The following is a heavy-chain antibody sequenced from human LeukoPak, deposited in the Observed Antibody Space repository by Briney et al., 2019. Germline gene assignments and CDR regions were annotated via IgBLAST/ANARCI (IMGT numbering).Heavy chain of an antibody. CDR1: GFTFSDYY. CDR2: ISGSGSTI. J-gene: IGHJ5*02. V-gene: IGHV3-11*04. CDR3: ARDFKEADP. Sequence: GGSLRLSCAASGFTFSDYYMSWIRQAPGKGLEWVSYISGSGSTIFYADSVKGRFTISRDNARKTLYLQMNSVRAEDTAVYYCARDFKEADPWGQGTLVTVSS.